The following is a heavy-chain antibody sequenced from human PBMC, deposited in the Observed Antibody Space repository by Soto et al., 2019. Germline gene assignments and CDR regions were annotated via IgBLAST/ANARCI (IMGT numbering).Heavy chain of an antibody. J-gene: IGHJ4*02. Sequence: LRLSCIASGFSFSSYEMNWVRQAPGKGLEWVSYITYSGNTIYYADSVKGRFTISRDNAENSLSLQMNSLRAEDTAIYYCARGELTGYYFFDYWGQGALVTVSS. CDR2: ITYSGNTI. CDR1: GFSFSSYE. D-gene: IGHD3-9*01. V-gene: IGHV3-48*03. CDR3: ARGELTGYYFFDY.